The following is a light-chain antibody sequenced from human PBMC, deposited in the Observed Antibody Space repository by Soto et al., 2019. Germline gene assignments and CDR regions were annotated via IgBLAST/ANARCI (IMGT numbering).Light chain of an antibody. J-gene: IGKJ1*01. CDR1: QAIRKD. CDR3: LQHNSHPPWT. CDR2: AAS. Sequence: DLPMTQSPSSLSASVGDRVTITCRASQAIRKDLNWYQQKPGKAPKRLLFAASSLQSGGLSRFSGSGSATAVTLPVSDLQHEDSATYYCLQHNSHPPWTFGQGTKVEIK. V-gene: IGKV1-17*02.